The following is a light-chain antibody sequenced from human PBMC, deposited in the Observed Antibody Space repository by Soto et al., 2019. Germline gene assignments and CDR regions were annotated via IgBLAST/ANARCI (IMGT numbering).Light chain of an antibody. CDR2: ATS. CDR3: QQFNSYPRT. Sequence: DIQLTQSPSFLSASVGDRVTITCRASQGISSYLAWYQQKPGKAPNLLIYATSTLQSGVPSRFSGSGSGTEFTLTISSVQPEDFATFYCQQFNSYPRTFGQGTKVDIK. J-gene: IGKJ1*01. CDR1: QGISSY. V-gene: IGKV1-9*01.